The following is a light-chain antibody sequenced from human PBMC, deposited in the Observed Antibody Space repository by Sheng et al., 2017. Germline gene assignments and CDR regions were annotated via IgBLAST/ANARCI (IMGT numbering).Light chain of an antibody. Sequence: EVVLTQSPDTLSLSPGERATLSCRASQSVDNYLAWYQQKPGQAPRLLIYGASNRATGIPARFSGSGSGTEFTLTISSLQSEDFAVYYCQQYNNWPWTFGQGTKVEIK. V-gene: IGKV3-15*01. CDR2: GAS. CDR1: QSVDNY. J-gene: IGKJ1*01. CDR3: QQYNNWPWT.